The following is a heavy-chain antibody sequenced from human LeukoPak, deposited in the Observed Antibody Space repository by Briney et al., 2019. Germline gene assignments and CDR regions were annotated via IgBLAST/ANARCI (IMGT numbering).Heavy chain of an antibody. J-gene: IGHJ6*03. CDR3: ARSLAGRTYYYYMDA. D-gene: IGHD6-6*01. CDR1: GYSFTTFH. CDR2: MSPTSGNT. Sequence: APVKVSCKASGYSFTTFHINWVRQATGQGLEWMGWMSPTSGNTGYAEKLQGRVSMTRNTSIDTAYMELSSLKSEDTAVYYCARSLAGRTYYYYMDAWGSGTTVTVSS. V-gene: IGHV1-8*01.